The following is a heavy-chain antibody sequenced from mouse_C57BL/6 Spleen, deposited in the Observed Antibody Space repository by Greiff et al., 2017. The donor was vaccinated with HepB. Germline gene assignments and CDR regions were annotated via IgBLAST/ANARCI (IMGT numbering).Heavy chain of an antibody. CDR3: ARDYYGSSFDY. CDR2: IHPNSGST. D-gene: IGHD1-1*01. J-gene: IGHJ2*01. V-gene: IGHV1-64*01. Sequence: QVQLQQPGAELVKPGASVKLSCKASGYTFTSYWMHWVKQRPGQGLERIGMIHPNSGSTNYNEKFKSKATLTVDKSSSTAYMQLSSLTSEDSAVYYCARDYYGSSFDYWGQGTTLTVSS. CDR1: GYTFTSYW.